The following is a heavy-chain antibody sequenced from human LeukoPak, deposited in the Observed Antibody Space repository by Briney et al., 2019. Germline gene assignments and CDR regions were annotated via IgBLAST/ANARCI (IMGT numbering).Heavy chain of an antibody. V-gene: IGHV4-61*02. CDR2: IYTSGST. J-gene: IGHJ4*02. Sequence: SQTLSLTCTVSGGSISSGSYYWSWIRQPAGKGLEWIGRIYTSGSTNYNPSLESRVTISVDTSKNQFSLKLSSVTAADTAVYYCARDLGRYYFDYWGQGTLVTVSS. CDR3: ARDLGRYYFDY. D-gene: IGHD1-14*01. CDR1: GGSISSGSYY.